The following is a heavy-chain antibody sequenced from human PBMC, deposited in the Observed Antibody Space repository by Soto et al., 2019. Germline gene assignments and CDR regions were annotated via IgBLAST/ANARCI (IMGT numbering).Heavy chain of an antibody. D-gene: IGHD1-26*01. CDR3: AKEVTSGSYSHYYYGLDV. J-gene: IGHJ6*02. Sequence: GGSLRLSCAASGFTLSSYAMSWVRQAPGKGPEWVSAISGSGNRTFHADSVKGRFTISRDNSKNALYLQMNSLRVEDTAVYYCAKEVTSGSYSHYYYGLDVWGQGTTVTVSS. CDR2: ISGSGNRT. CDR1: GFTLSSYA. V-gene: IGHV3-23*01.